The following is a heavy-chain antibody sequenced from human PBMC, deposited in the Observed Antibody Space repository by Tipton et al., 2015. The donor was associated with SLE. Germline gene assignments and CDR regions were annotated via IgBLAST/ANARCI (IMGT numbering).Heavy chain of an antibody. Sequence: TLSLTCTVSGDPINSHYWSWIRQPAGKGLQWIGRIYPSGSINYNPTLKSRVTMSVDTSKNQFSLRLNSVTAADTSVYYCALVAAVGRIDYWGHGTLVTVSP. CDR3: ALVAAVGRIDY. CDR2: IYPSGSI. D-gene: IGHD6-13*01. CDR1: GDPINSHY. V-gene: IGHV4-4*07. J-gene: IGHJ4*01.